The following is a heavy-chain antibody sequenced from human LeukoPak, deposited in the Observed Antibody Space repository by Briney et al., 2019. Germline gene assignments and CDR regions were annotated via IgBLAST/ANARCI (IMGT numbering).Heavy chain of an antibody. CDR3: AKDRSRVAWGGSGYLDY. J-gene: IGHJ4*02. CDR1: GFTFSSYG. V-gene: IGHV3-30*18. D-gene: IGHD3-22*01. Sequence: PGRSPRLSCAASGFTFSSYGMHWVRQAPGKGLEWVAVISYDGSNKYYADSVKGRFTISRDNSKNTLYLQMNSLRAEDTAVYYCAKDRSRVAWGGSGYLDYWGQGTLVTVSS. CDR2: ISYDGSNK.